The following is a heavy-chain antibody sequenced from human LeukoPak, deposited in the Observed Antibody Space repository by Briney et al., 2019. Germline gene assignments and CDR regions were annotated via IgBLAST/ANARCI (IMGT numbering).Heavy chain of an antibody. V-gene: IGHV3-74*01. J-gene: IGHJ4*02. CDR3: ARGCCSVTSCYSRPDY. CDR1: GFTFSTSW. CDR2: INSDGSST. D-gene: IGHD2-15*01. Sequence: GGSLRLSCAASGFTFSTSWMHWVRQDPGKGLVWVSRINSDGSSTSYADSVKGRFTISRDNAKNTLHLQMDSLRAEDTAVYYCARGCCSVTSCYSRPDYWGQGTLVTVSS.